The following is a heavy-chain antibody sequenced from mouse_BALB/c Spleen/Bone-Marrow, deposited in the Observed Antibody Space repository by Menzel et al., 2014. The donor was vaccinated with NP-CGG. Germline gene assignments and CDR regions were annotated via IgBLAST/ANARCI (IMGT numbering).Heavy chain of an antibody. CDR2: INPDSSTI. CDR3: ARLGCYGYFAY. CDR1: GFDFSRFW. D-gene: IGHD1-1*02. J-gene: IGHJ2*01. V-gene: IGHV4-1*02. Sequence: EVQLVESGGGLVQPGGSLKLSCAASGFDFSRFWMSWVRQAPGKGLEWIGEINPDSSTINYTPSLKDKFIISRDNAKSTLYLQMNKVRSEDTALYYCARLGCYGYFAYWGQGTTLTVSS.